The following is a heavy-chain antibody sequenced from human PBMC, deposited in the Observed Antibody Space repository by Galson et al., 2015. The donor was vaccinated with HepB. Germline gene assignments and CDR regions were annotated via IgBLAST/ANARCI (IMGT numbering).Heavy chain of an antibody. CDR2: ISSNGGST. D-gene: IGHD3-10*02. Sequence: SLRLSCAASGFTFSSYAMHWVRQAPGKGLEYVSAISSNGGSTYYADSVKGRFTISRDNSKNTLYLQMSSLRAEDTAVYYCVKDQLFGEDYYGMDVWGQGTTVTVSS. CDR3: VKDQLFGEDYYGMDV. V-gene: IGHV3-64D*09. J-gene: IGHJ6*02. CDR1: GFTFSSYA.